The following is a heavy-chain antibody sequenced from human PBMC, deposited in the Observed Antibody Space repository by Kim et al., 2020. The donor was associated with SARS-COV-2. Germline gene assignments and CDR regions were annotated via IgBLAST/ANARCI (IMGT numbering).Heavy chain of an antibody. CDR3: ARGFCLD. CDR2: IYSGGKT. J-gene: IGHJ4*02. D-gene: IGHD3-3*01. V-gene: IGHV3-66*01. CDR1: GITISSKN. Sequence: GGSLRLSCAASGITISSKNMSWVRQAPGKGLEWVSVIYSGGKTYYADSVKGRFTISRDNSENTVYLQMNSLRADDTAVYYCARGFCLDWGQGTLVTVCS.